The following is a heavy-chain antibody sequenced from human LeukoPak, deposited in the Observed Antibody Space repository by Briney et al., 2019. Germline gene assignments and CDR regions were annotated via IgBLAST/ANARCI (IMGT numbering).Heavy chain of an antibody. CDR2: IYYSGST. V-gene: IGHV4-31*03. Sequence: SQTLSLTCTVSGGSISSGGYYWSWIRQHPGKGLEWIGYIYYSGSTYYNPSLKSRVTISVDTSKKQFSLKLRSVTAADTAVYYCARAPSPMYSSSAPLDYWGQGTLVIVSS. CDR3: ARAPSPMYSSSAPLDY. CDR1: GGSISSGGYY. D-gene: IGHD6-6*01. J-gene: IGHJ4*02.